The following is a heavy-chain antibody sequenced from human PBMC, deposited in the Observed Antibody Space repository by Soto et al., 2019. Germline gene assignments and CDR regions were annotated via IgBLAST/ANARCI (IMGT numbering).Heavy chain of an antibody. CDR1: GASIRSYH. CDR2: MQHTGNT. V-gene: IGHV4-4*07. J-gene: IGHJ5*02. CDR3: AKDVSSRRWFDP. D-gene: IGHD3-16*01. Sequence: QVQLQESGPGLVKPSETLSLTCAVSGASIRSYHWSWIRQPAGKGLEWIGRMQHTGNTNYNPSLKSRVTMSVDTSKTQISLKMTSVTAADTAVYFCAKDVSSRRWFDPWGQGILVIVSS.